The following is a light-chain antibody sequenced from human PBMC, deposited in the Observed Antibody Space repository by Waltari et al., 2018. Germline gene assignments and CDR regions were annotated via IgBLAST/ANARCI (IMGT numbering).Light chain of an antibody. CDR1: QSVSSN. CDR2: GAS. J-gene: IGKJ1*01. CDR3: QQYNNWPPRP. V-gene: IGKV3-15*01. Sequence: EIVMTQSPATLSVSPGERATLSCRASQSVSSNLAWYQQKPGQAPGLLISGASTRATGIPARLSGSGSGTEFTLTITSLQSEDFAVYYCQQYNNWPPRPFGQGTKVEIK.